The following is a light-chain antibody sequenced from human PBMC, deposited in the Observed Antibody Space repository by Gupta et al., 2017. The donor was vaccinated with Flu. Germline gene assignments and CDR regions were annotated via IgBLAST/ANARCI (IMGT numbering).Light chain of an antibody. CDR1: QDIRNE. Sequence: PSSLSASVGDRVTITCRASQDIRNELDWYQQKPGKAPKRLIYDASTLQSGVPSRFGGSGSGTEFTITISSLQPEDFATYYCRQRKYYFLTFGQGTKVEIK. J-gene: IGKJ1*01. CDR3: RQRKYYFLT. V-gene: IGKV1-17*01. CDR2: DAS.